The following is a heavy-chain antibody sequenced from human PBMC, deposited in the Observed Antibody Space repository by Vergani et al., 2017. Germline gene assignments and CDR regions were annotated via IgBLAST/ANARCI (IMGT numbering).Heavy chain of an antibody. CDR1: GGTFSSYA. CDR3: AREESSGKKGYYCYCMDV. CDR2: IIPILGIA. D-gene: IGHD6-19*01. V-gene: IGHV1-69*04. J-gene: IGHJ6*02. Sequence: QVQLVQSGAEVKKPGSSVKVSCKASGGTFSSYAISWVRQAPGQGLEWMGRIIPILGIANYAQKFQGRVTITADKSTSTAYMELSSLRSEDTAVYYCAREESSGKKGYYCYCMDVWGQGTTVTVSS.